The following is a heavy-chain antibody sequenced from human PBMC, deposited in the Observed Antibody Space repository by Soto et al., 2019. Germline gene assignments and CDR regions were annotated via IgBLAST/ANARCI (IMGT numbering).Heavy chain of an antibody. V-gene: IGHV3-33*01. J-gene: IGHJ4*02. CDR1: GFTFSSYG. CDR2: IWYDGSNK. Sequence: GGSLRLSCAASGFTFSSYGMHWVRQAPGKGLEWVAVIWYDGSNKYYADSVKGRFTISRDNSKNTLYLQMNSLRAEDTAVYYCAREGDGYNPSFDYWGRGTLVTVSS. D-gene: IGHD5-12*01. CDR3: AREGDGYNPSFDY.